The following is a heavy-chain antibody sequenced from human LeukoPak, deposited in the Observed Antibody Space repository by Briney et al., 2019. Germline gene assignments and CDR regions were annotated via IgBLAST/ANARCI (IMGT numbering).Heavy chain of an antibody. D-gene: IGHD3-22*01. CDR1: GFTFSSFA. J-gene: IGHJ4*02. V-gene: IGHV3-23*01. CDR2: ISGSGGST. Sequence: GGSLRLSCAASGFTFSSFAMSWVRQAPAKGLEWVSAISGSGGSTYYADSVKGRFTISRDNSKNTLYLQMNSLRAEDTAVYYCAKGENYYYDSSGYPTLFDYWGQGTLVTVSS. CDR3: AKGENYYYDSSGYPTLFDY.